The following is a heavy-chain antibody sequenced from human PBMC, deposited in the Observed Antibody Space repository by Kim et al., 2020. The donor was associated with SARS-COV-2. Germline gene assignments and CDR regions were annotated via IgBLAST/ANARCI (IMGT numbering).Heavy chain of an antibody. CDR2: IYYSGST. Sequence: SETLSLTFTVSGGSISSSSYYWGWIRQPPGKGLEWIGSIYYSGSTYYNPSLKSRVTISVDTSKNQFSLKLSSVTAADTAVYYCARRPYSSGWHFDYWGQGTLVTVSS. CDR1: GGSISSSSYY. J-gene: IGHJ4*02. V-gene: IGHV4-39*01. D-gene: IGHD6-19*01. CDR3: ARRPYSSGWHFDY.